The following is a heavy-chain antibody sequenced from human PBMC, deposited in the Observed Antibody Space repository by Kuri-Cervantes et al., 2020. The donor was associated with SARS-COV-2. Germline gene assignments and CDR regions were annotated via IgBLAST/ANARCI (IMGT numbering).Heavy chain of an antibody. CDR3: ARHSPEAGDFWSGYYSLFDY. D-gene: IGHD3-3*01. CDR2: IYYSGST. V-gene: IGHV4-39*01. CDR1: GDSITSDEYY. J-gene: IGHJ4*02. Sequence: SETLSLTCTVSGDSITSDEYYWSWIRQPPGKGLEWIGYIYYSGSTYYNPSLKSRVTVSVDTSKNQFSLKLSSVTAADTAVYYCARHSPEAGDFWSGYYSLFDYWGQGTLVTVSS.